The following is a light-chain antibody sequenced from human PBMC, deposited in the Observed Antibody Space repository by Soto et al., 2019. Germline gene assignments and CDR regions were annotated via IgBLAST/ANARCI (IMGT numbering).Light chain of an antibody. CDR3: QQYGSSPP. V-gene: IGKV3-20*01. J-gene: IGKJ1*01. CDR2: GAS. Sequence: ETVLTQYRATLSWARGERTSRSCRASQSVSSYLAWYQQKPGQAPRLLIYGASSRATGIPNRFSGSGSGTDFTLSISRLEPEDFAVYYCQQYGSSPPFGQGTKVDIK. CDR1: QSVSSY.